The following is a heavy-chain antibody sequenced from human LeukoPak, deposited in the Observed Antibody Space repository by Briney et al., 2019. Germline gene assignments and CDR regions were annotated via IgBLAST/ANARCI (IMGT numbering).Heavy chain of an antibody. CDR2: IIPIFGTA. Sequence: SVKVSCKASGGTFSSYAISWVRQAPGQGLEWMGGIIPIFGTANYAQKFQGRVTITADKSTSTAYMELSSLRSEDTAVYYCARDEDYGIFVNIDYWGQGTLVTVSS. J-gene: IGHJ4*02. D-gene: IGHD4-17*01. CDR3: ARDEDYGIFVNIDY. V-gene: IGHV1-69*06. CDR1: GGTFSSYA.